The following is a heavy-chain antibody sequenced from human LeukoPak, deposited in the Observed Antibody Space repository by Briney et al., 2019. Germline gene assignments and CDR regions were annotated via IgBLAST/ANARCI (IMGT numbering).Heavy chain of an antibody. CDR2: IYHSGRP. V-gene: IGHV4-38-2*02. J-gene: IGHJ5*02. Sequence: ASETVSLTCTVSGYSISSGYYGGWIRQPAGKGLGWIGRIYHSGRPYYNPSLTSRVNISVDPSKHQFSLKLNSVTAAHTAVYYCAREPHRDRNYVSWFDPGGQGTRVTVSS. CDR1: GYSISSGYY. D-gene: IGHD4-11*01. CDR3: AREPHRDRNYVSWFDP.